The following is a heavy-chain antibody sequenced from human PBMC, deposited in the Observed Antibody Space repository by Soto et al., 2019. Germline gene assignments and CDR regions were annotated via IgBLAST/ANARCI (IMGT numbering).Heavy chain of an antibody. J-gene: IGHJ6*02. CDR1: GGTFSSYA. CDR2: IIPIFGTA. Sequence: QVPLVQSGAEVKKPGSSVKVSCKASGGTFSSYAISWVRQAPGQGLEWMGGIIPIFGTANYAQKFQGRVTITADESTSTAYMELSSLRSEDTAVYYCATCRPLDILTGYPPDYYYGMDVWGQGTTVTVSS. CDR3: ATCRPLDILTGYPPDYYYGMDV. D-gene: IGHD3-9*01. V-gene: IGHV1-69*01.